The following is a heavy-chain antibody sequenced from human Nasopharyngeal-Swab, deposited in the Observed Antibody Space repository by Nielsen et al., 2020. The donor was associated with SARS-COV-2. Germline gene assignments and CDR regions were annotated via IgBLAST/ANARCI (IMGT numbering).Heavy chain of an antibody. Sequence: ASVKVPCKASGYTFTGYYMHWVRQAPGQGVEWMGRINPNSGGTNYAQKFQGRVTMTRDTSISTAYMELSRLRSDDTAVYYCARANLYSSGWYIPDYWGQGTLVTVSS. J-gene: IGHJ4*02. D-gene: IGHD6-19*01. V-gene: IGHV1-2*06. CDR3: ARANLYSSGWYIPDY. CDR1: GYTFTGYY. CDR2: INPNSGGT.